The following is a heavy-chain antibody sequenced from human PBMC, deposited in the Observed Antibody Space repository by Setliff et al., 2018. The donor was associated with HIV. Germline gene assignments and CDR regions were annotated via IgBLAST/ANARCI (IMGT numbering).Heavy chain of an antibody. CDR2: INHSGNI. Sequence: PSETLSLTCAVYGGAFNDYYWNWIRQPPGEGLQWIGEINHSGNINYNPSLRSRVTMSVDTSKKQFSLNVTSVTAADTAVYYCLTSSIGPLPWDYWGQGTLVTVSS. CDR1: GGAFNDYY. D-gene: IGHD6-6*01. V-gene: IGHV4-34*01. CDR3: LTSSIGPLPWDY. J-gene: IGHJ4*02.